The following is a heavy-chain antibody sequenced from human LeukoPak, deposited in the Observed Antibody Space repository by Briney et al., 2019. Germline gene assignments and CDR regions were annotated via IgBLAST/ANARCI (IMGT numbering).Heavy chain of an antibody. CDR2: IYHSGST. CDR1: GYSISSGYY. D-gene: IGHD2-21*02. V-gene: IGHV4-38-2*02. J-gene: IGHJ4*02. Sequence: SETLSLTCTVSGYSISSGYYWGWIRQPPGKGLEWIGSIYHSGSTYYNPSLKSRVTISVDTSKNQFSLKLSSVTAADTAVYYCARAYCVGDCTVLHIYFDNWGQGTPVTVSS. CDR3: ARAYCVGDCTVLHIYFDN.